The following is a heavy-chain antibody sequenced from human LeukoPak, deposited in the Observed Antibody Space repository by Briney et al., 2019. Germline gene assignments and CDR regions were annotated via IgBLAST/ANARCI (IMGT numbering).Heavy chain of an antibody. CDR2: ISSSSSYI. Sequence: KSGGSLRLSCAASGSTFSSYSMNWVRQAPGKGLEWVSSISSSSSYIYYADSVKGRFTISRDNAKNSLYLQMNSLRAEDTAVYYCARGLSGSGSCPLFFDYWGQGTLVTVSS. CDR1: GSTFSSYS. CDR3: ARGLSGSGSCPLFFDY. D-gene: IGHD3-10*01. J-gene: IGHJ4*02. V-gene: IGHV3-21*01.